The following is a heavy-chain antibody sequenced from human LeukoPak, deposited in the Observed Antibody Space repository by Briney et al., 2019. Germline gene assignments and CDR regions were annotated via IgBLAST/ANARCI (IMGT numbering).Heavy chain of an antibody. CDR3: ARGRRDRGGSYYYYYYGMDV. CDR1: GVSISGYY. D-gene: IGHD1-26*01. CDR2: INHSGST. V-gene: IGHV4-34*01. Sequence: PSETLSLTSAVYGVSISGYYWSRLPQPPGNGLEWIGEINHSGSTNYNPSLKSRVTISVDAAKKQFSLKLSSVTAADTAVYYCARGRRDRGGSYYYYYYGMDVWGQGTTVTVSS. J-gene: IGHJ6*02.